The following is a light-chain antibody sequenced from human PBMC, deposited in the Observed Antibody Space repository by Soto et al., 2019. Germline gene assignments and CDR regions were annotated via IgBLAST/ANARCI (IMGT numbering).Light chain of an antibody. CDR1: QVISTY. CDR2: RVF. CDR3: QRSNNAPPDGDLS. J-gene: IGKJ4*01. Sequence: ILLNQSPPLLSEVVGDRVTITYRESQVISTYLNCYRHKPGEVPNLLIYRVFNLQSGLPSRFSGSGSGTDFILTISSLQPEDAAICCAQRSNNAPPDGDLSFGGGTEVDIK. V-gene: IGKV1-27*01.